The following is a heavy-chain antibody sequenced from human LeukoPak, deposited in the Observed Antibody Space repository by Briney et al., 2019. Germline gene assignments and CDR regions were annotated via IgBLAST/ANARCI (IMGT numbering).Heavy chain of an antibody. D-gene: IGHD6-19*01. Sequence: SETLSLTCAVYGGSFSGYYWSWIRQPPGKGLEWIGEINHSGSTNYNPSLKSLVTISVDTSKNQFSLKLSSVTAADTAVYYCARARIAVAPFDYWGQGTLVTVSS. CDR2: INHSGST. J-gene: IGHJ4*02. V-gene: IGHV4-34*01. CDR3: ARARIAVAPFDY. CDR1: GGSFSGYY.